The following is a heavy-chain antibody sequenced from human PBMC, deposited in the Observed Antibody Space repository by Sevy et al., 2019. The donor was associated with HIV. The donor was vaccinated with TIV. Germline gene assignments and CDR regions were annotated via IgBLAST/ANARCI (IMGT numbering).Heavy chain of an antibody. CDR2: IYTSGST. D-gene: IGHD3-10*01. V-gene: IGHV4-61*02. J-gene: IGHJ4*02. CDR3: ARYGSGTYYFDY. Sequence: SETLSLTCTVSGGSISSGSYYWSWIRQPAGKGLEWVACIYTSGSTNYNPSLKSRVTVSVDTSKNQFSLKLSSVTAADTAVYYCARYGSGTYYFDYWGQGTLVTVSS. CDR1: GGSISSGSYY.